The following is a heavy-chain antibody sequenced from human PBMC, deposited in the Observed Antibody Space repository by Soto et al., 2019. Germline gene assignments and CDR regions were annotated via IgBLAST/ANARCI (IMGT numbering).Heavy chain of an antibody. CDR2: ISCSTSYI. J-gene: IGHJ6*02. CDR1: GFTFSSYS. V-gene: IGHV3-21*01. Sequence: EVQLVESGGGLVKPGGSLRLSCAASGFTFSSYSMNWVRLAPGKGLEWVSSISCSTSYIYYADSVKGRFTISRDNAKNSLYLQMNSLRAEDTAVYYCARVVDYCDPYYYYGMDVWGQGTTVTVSS. CDR3: ARVVDYCDPYYYYGMDV. D-gene: IGHD3-22*01.